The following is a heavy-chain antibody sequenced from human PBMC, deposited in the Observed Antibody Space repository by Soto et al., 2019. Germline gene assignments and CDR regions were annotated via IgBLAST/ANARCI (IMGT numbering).Heavy chain of an antibody. V-gene: IGHV6-1*01. CDR2: TYYKSGWNN. CDR3: AGVTWFRGLDV. Sequence: SQTLSLPCAISEDSVSSNGAAWNWIRQSPSRGLEWLGRTYYKSGWNNDYALSVKSRMTINPDTSKNQVSLHLDSVTPEDTAVYYRAGVTWFRGLDVWGQGTPVTVSS. D-gene: IGHD3-10*01. J-gene: IGHJ6*02. CDR1: EDSVSSNGAA.